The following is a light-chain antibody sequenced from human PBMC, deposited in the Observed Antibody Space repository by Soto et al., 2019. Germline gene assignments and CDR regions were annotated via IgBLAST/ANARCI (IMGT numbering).Light chain of an antibody. V-gene: IGLV1-47*01. Sequence: QSALTQPPSASGTPGQRVTISCSGSSSNIGSNYVYWYQQLPGTAPKLLIYRNNQRPSGVPDRFSGSKSGTSASLAISGLRSEDEADYYCAAWERWKVFGTGTKLTVL. CDR3: AAWERWKV. CDR2: RNN. CDR1: SSNIGSNY. J-gene: IGLJ1*01.